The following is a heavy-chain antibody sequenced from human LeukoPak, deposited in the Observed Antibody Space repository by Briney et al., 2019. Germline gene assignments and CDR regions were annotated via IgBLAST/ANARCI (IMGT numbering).Heavy chain of an antibody. J-gene: IGHJ6*03. D-gene: IGHD3-10*01. CDR3: ARDIYDGSGSYYYYMDV. CDR2: IRYDGSNK. CDR1: EFTFSSYG. Sequence: GGSLRLSCAASEFTFSSYGMHWVRQAPGKGLEWVAFIRYDGSNKYYADSVKGRFTISRDNSKNTLYLQMGSLRAEDMAVYYCARDIYDGSGSYYYYMDVWGKGTTVTVSS. V-gene: IGHV3-30*02.